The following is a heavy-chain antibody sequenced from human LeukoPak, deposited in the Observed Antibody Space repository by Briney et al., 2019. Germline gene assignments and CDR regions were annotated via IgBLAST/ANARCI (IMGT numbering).Heavy chain of an antibody. J-gene: IGHJ4*02. CDR1: GFTVSSNY. CDR3: AREGAYSSSLLY. CDR2: VYSGGST. D-gene: IGHD6-6*01. V-gene: IGHV3-53*01. Sequence: PGGSLRLSCAASGFTVSSNYMSWVRQAPGKGLEWVSVVYSGGSTYYADSVKGRFTISRGNSKNTLYLQMNSLRAEDTAVYYCAREGAYSSSLLYWGQGTLVTVSS.